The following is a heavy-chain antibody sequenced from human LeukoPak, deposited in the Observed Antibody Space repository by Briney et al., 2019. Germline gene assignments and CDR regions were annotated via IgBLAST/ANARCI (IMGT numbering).Heavy chain of an antibody. D-gene: IGHD6-19*01. V-gene: IGHV1-24*01. CDR2: FDPEDGET. Sequence: ASVKVSCKVSGYTLTELSMHWVRQAPGKGLEWMGGFDPEDGETIYAQKFQGRVTMTEDTSTDTAYMGLSSLRSEDTAVYHCATDRDSTGWYYFDYWGQGTLVTVSS. J-gene: IGHJ4*02. CDR3: ATDRDSTGWYYFDY. CDR1: GYTLTELS.